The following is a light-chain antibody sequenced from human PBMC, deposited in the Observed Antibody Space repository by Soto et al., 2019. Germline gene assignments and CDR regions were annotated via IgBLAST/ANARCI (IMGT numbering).Light chain of an antibody. Sequence: QSALPQPPSASGSPGQSVTISCTGTSGDVGAYNYVSWYQQHPGKAPKLMIYEVTKRPSGVPDRFSGSKSGATASLTVSGLQAEDEADYYCSSYAGSKTFIFGGGTKVTVL. J-gene: IGLJ2*01. V-gene: IGLV2-8*01. CDR3: SSYAGSKTFI. CDR1: SGDVGAYNY. CDR2: EVT.